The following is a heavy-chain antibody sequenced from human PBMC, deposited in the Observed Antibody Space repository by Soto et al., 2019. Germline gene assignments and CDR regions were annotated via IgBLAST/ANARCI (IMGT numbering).Heavy chain of an antibody. Sequence: QVQLQESGPGLVKPSQTLSLTCTVSGGSISSGGYYWSWIRQHPGKGLEWIGYIYYSGSTYYNPSLKSRVTIAVDTYKNQFPLKLISVTAADTAVYYCAGSDSSGYYYAGKFDYWGQGTLVTVSS. CDR1: GGSISSGGYY. CDR3: AGSDSSGYYYAGKFDY. V-gene: IGHV4-31*03. D-gene: IGHD3-22*01. CDR2: IYYSGST. J-gene: IGHJ4*02.